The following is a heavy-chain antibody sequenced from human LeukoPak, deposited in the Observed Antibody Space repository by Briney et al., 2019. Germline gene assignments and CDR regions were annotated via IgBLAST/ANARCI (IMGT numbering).Heavy chain of an antibody. J-gene: IGHJ6*04. Sequence: GGSLRLSCAASGFIFSSYSMNWVRQAPGKGLEWVSSISSSSSYIYYADSVKGRFTISRDNAKNSLYLQMNSLRAEDTAVYYCARASLDIVVVVAATYGMDVWGKGTTVTVSS. D-gene: IGHD2-15*01. CDR1: GFIFSSYS. V-gene: IGHV3-21*01. CDR3: ARASLDIVVVVAATYGMDV. CDR2: ISSSSSYI.